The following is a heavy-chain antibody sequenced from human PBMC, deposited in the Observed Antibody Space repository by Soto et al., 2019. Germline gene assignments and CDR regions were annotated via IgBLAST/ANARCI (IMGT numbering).Heavy chain of an antibody. J-gene: IGHJ4*02. Sequence: SETLSLTCTVSGGSVSGGAYYWTWIRQPPGKGLEWIGYIYYSGSTTYNPSLKSRVTISIDTSKNQFSLELTSATAADTAVYYCARDIRGYSRAFDYWGQGALVTVSS. D-gene: IGHD5-18*01. CDR3: ARDIRGYSRAFDY. CDR1: GGSVSGGAYY. CDR2: IYYSGST. V-gene: IGHV4-61*08.